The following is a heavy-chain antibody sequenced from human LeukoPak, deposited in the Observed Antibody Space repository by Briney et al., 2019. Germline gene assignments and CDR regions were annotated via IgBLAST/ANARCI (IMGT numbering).Heavy chain of an antibody. J-gene: IGHJ4*02. Sequence: PGGTLRLSCAASGFTFSDHYMSWIRQAPGKGLEWVSYISHTGTTMYYADSVKGRFTLSRDNARNSLYLQMNSLRAEDTAVYYCARGHWGLDSWGQGTLVSVSS. CDR3: ARGHWGLDS. V-gene: IGHV3-11*04. CDR2: ISHTGTTM. D-gene: IGHD7-27*01. CDR1: GFTFSDHY.